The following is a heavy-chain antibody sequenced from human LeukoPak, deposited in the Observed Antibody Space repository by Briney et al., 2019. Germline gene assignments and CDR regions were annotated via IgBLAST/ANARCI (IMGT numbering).Heavy chain of an antibody. V-gene: IGHV3-48*03. J-gene: IGHJ5*02. CDR3: ARDAKEETATMGEGWFDP. CDR2: ISRSGITK. CDR1: GFTFSTYE. D-gene: IGHD5-24*01. Sequence: GGSLRLSCAVSGFTFSTYEMNWIRQAPGKGLEWVSYISRSGITKYYVDSVKGRFTVSRDNAKNSLYLQINSLRVEDTAVYYCARDAKEETATMGEGWFDPWGQGTLVTVSS.